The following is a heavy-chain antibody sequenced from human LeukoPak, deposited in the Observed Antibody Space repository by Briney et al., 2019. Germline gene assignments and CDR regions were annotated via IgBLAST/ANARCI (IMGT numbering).Heavy chain of an antibody. V-gene: IGHV3-7*01. Sequence: GGSLRLSCAASGFPFSIYWMTWVRQAPGKGLEWVANIKPDGSDKYYVDSVKGRFTISGDNAKTSVYLQMNSLTGADMAVYYCARTLDTRLVRAFDIWGQGTTVTVSS. J-gene: IGHJ3*02. D-gene: IGHD3-16*01. CDR1: GFPFSIYW. CDR3: ARTLDTRLVRAFDI. CDR2: IKPDGSDK.